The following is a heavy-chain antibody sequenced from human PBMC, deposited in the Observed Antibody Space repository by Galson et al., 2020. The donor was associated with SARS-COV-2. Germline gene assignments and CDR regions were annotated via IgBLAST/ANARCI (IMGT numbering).Heavy chain of an antibody. CDR2: IKNDGTET. J-gene: IGHJ6*03. CDR1: GFTFRTFW. CDR3: ARGRGYSGYKPSYMDV. D-gene: IGHD5-12*01. V-gene: IGHV3-7*03. Sequence: GESLKISCGVSGFTFRTFWMNWVRQPQGKGLEWVAAIKNDGTETFYVDSMKGRLTVSRDNTKRSLFLQMNTLRVEDTAVYFCARGRGYSGYKPSYMDVWGKGTTVTVSS.